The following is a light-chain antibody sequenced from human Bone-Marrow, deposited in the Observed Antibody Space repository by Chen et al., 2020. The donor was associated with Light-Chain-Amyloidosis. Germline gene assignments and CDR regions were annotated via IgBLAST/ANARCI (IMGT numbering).Light chain of an antibody. CDR2: DAF. CDR3: QQLYNWLPLT. J-gene: IGKJ4*01. Sequence: VVLTQSPATLSLSPGERATLSCRASQSVYSFLAWYQQKPGQSPRLLIYDAFHRATGIPARFSGSGACTAFTLTIISLEPEHFAFYSCQQLYNWLPLTFGGGTKVEIK. CDR1: QSVYSF. V-gene: IGKV3-11*01.